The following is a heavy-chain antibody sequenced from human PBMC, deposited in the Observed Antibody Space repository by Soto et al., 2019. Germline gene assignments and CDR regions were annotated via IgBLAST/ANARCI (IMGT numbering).Heavy chain of an antibody. Sequence: EVHLLESGGGLVQPGGSLRLSCAASGFTFSSHWMHWVRHAPGKGLVWVSRINNDGTSTGYADSVRGRFTISRDNEKNTLYLQMNSLRAEDTAVYYCARGECSSNYCFTRWALDIWGQGTVVTVSS. V-gene: IGHV3-74*01. J-gene: IGHJ3*02. CDR3: ARGECSSNYCFTRWALDI. D-gene: IGHD2-2*01. CDR1: GFTFSSHW. CDR2: INNDGTST.